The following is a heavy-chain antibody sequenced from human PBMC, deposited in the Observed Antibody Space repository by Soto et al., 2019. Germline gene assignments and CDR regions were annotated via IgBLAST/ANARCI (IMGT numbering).Heavy chain of an antibody. D-gene: IGHD4-4*01. J-gene: IGHJ4*02. CDR2: IYYSGST. CDR3: ARTKRNYSLLPVSDEYYFDY. Sequence: TSETLSLTCTVSGGSISSGGYYWSWIRQHPGKGLEWIGYIYYSGSTYYNPSLKSRVTISVDTSKNQFSLKLSSVTAADTAVYYCARTKRNYSLLPVSDEYYFDYWGQGTLVTVSS. V-gene: IGHV4-31*03. CDR1: GGSISSGGYY.